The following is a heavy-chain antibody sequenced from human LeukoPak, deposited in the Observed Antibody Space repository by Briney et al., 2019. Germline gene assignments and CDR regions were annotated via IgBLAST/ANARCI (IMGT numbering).Heavy chain of an antibody. CDR1: GFTVSSNY. CDR2: IYSGGDK. V-gene: IGHV3-53*01. J-gene: IGHJ3*02. Sequence: GGSLRLSCAASGFTVSSNYMSWVRQAPGKGLEWVSVIYSGGDKYYADSVKGRFTISRDNSKNTLYLQMNSLRAEDTAVYYCARDRRALDAFDIWGQGTMVTVSS. CDR3: ARDRRALDAFDI. D-gene: IGHD3-3*02.